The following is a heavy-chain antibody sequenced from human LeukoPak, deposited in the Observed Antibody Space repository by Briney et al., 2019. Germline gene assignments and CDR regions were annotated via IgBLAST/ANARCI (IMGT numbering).Heavy chain of an antibody. CDR1: GFTFSDSA. J-gene: IGHJ4*02. CDR3: TGRDDYGDY. V-gene: IGHV3-73*01. CDR2: IRTKRNNYAT. Sequence: PGGSLRPSCAASGFTFSDSAMHWVRQASGKGLEWVGRIRTKRNNYATAYAASVRGRFTISRDDSKNTAFLQMSSLKTEDTAVYYCTGRDDYGDYWGQGIVVTVSS.